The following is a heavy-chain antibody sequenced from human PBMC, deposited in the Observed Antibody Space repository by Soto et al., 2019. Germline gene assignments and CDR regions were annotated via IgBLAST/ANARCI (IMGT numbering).Heavy chain of an antibody. CDR3: AKDAVPYTGKWDWFDS. CDR1: RFTFSDFA. CDR2: IGGTGSDT. Sequence: LESGGGLVQPGGSLTLSCAASRFTFSDFAMNWVRQAPGKGPEWVSPIGGTGSDTYYADSVKGRFTISRDNSKNPRYLQMDSLRDEDTAVYFCAKDAVPYTGKWDWFDSWGQGTLVIVSS. J-gene: IGHJ5*01. D-gene: IGHD3-16*01. V-gene: IGHV3-23*01.